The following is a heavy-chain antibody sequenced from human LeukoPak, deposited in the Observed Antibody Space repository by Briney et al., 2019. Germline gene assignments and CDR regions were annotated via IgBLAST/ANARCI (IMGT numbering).Heavy chain of an antibody. D-gene: IGHD4-23*01. CDR3: ARDDYSGKKRTWNWFDP. J-gene: IGHJ5*02. CDR1: GDRVSSNSAA. V-gene: IGHV6-1*01. CDR2: TYYRSKWYN. Sequence: SQALSLTCALSGDRVSSNSAAWNWIRQSPSRGLEWLGRTYYRSKWYNDYAVSVKSRITINPDTTKNQFSLQLSSVTPEDTSVYDSARDDYSGKKRTWNWFDPWGQGTLVTVSS.